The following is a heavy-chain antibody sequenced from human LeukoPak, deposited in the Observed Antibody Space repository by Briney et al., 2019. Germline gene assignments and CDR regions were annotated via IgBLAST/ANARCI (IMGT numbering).Heavy chain of an antibody. CDR1: RFTFSSYG. D-gene: IGHD2-15*01. CDR3: AKSRMHYYYYMDV. V-gene: IGHV3-30*02. CDR2: IRYDGSNK. J-gene: IGHJ6*03. Sequence: GGSLRLSCAASRFTFSSYGMHWVRQAPGKGLEWVAFIRYDGSNKYCADSVKGRFTISRDNSKNTLYLQMNSLRAEDTAVYYCAKSRMHYYYYMDVWGKGTTVTISS.